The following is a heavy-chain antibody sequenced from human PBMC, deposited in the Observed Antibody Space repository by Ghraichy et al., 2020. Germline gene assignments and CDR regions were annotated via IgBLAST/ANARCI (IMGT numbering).Heavy chain of an antibody. D-gene: IGHD4-23*01. CDR2: ITSSGRTI. J-gene: IGHJ6*02. CDR1: GFTLSGYS. V-gene: IGHV3-48*02. CDR3: ARGATVVRFFYYDGMDV. Sequence: GGALRLSCVGSGFTLSGYSMNWVRQSPGKGLEWVAYITSSGRTISYADSVKGRFTISRDNSQNSLYLQMNSLRDEDTALYYCARGATVVRFFYYDGMDVWGQGTTVTVSS.